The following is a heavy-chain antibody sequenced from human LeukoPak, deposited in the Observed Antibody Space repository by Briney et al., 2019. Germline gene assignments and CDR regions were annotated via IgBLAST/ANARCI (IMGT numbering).Heavy chain of an antibody. CDR1: GFTFSSYG. CDR2: ISYDGSNK. J-gene: IGHJ6*02. CDR3: AKDLATYSSSWYGDYYYGMDV. Sequence: GGSLRLSCAASGFTFSSYGMHWVRQAPGKGLEWVAVISYDGSNKYYADSVKGRFTISRDNSKNTLYLQMNSLRAEDTAVYYCAKDLATYSSSWYGDYYYGMDVWGQGTTVTVSS. D-gene: IGHD6-13*01. V-gene: IGHV3-30*18.